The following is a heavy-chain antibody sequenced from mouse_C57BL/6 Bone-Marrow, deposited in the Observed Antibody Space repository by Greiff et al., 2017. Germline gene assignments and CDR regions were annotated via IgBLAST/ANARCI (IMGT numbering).Heavy chain of an antibody. V-gene: IGHV5-12*01. J-gene: IGHJ4*01. CDR2: ISNGGGST. CDR3: ARDIYYDDDASYYYAMDY. Sequence: EVKVVESGGGLVQPGGSLKLSCAASGFTFSDYYMYWVRQTPEKRLEWVAYISNGGGSTYYPATVKGRFTISRDNAKNTLYLQMSRLKSEDTAMYYGARDIYYDDDASYYYAMDYWGQGTSVTVSS. D-gene: IGHD2-4*01. CDR1: GFTFSDYY.